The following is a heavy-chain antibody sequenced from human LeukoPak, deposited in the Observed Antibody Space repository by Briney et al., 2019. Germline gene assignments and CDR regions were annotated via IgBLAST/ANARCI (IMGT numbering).Heavy chain of an antibody. Sequence: PGGSLRLSCAASGFTFSSYGMHWVRQAPGKGLEWVAVISYDGSNKYYADSVKGRFTISRDNSKNTLYLQMNSLRAEDTAVYYCAKDLDEVVPAAPTYYYYGMDVWDKGTTVTVSS. CDR1: GFTFSSYG. V-gene: IGHV3-30*18. CDR2: ISYDGSNK. J-gene: IGHJ6*04. D-gene: IGHD2-2*01. CDR3: AKDLDEVVPAAPTYYYYGMDV.